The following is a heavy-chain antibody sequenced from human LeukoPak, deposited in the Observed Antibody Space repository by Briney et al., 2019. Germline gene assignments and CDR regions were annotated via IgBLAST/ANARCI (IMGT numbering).Heavy chain of an antibody. CDR2: XXXXXXXX. J-gene: IGHJ4*02. Sequence: GGSLRLSCAASGFTFSSYWMHWVRQAPGKGXVWVSRXXXXXXXXXXXDSVKGRFTISRDNAKNTLYLQMSSLRAEDTAVYYCARVLNRVCDYWGQGTLVTVSS. CDR1: GFTFSSYW. V-gene: IGHV3-74*01. D-gene: IGHD1-14*01. CDR3: ARVLNRVCDY.